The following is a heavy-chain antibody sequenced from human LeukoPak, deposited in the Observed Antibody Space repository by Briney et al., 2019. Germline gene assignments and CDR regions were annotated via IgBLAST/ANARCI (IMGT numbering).Heavy chain of an antibody. V-gene: IGHV3-74*01. CDR1: GFTFSKYW. J-gene: IGHJ4*02. D-gene: IGHD6-19*01. Sequence: PGGSLRLSCAASGFTFSKYWMLWVRQAPGKGLDSVSRINTDGTVKTYADSVKGRFTVSRDNADNTVFLQMNSVRDEDTAVYYCATKQWLAPPPDSWGQGTPVTVSS. CDR2: INTDGTVK. CDR3: ATKQWLAPPPDS.